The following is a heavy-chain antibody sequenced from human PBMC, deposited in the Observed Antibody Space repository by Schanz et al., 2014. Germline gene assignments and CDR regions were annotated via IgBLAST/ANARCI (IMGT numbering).Heavy chain of an antibody. CDR3: ARLGVGDKAYYYYGTDV. CDR1: GVSIGGYY. CDR2: IFFSGST. V-gene: IGHV4-59*08. J-gene: IGHJ6*02. D-gene: IGHD1-26*01. Sequence: QVQLQESGPGLVKPSETLSLTCTVSGVSIGGYYWSWIRQPPGKGLEWIGYIFFSGSTTYNPSFNSRVTKSVDLPKNQFALNLSSVTAADTAVYYCARLGVGDKAYYYYGTDVWGQGTTVLVSS.